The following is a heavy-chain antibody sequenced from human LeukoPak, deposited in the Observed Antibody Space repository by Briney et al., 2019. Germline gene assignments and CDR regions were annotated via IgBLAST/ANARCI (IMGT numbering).Heavy chain of an antibody. CDR3: ARVFCSGGDCYRYFDY. Sequence: ASVKVSCKASGYMFTSYDINWVRQATGQVLEWMGWMNPNSGNTGFGQKFQGRVTMTRDTSISTAYMELSSLRSEDTAVYYRARVFCSGGDCYRYFDYCGQGTLVTVSS. D-gene: IGHD2-21*02. CDR2: MNPNSGNT. J-gene: IGHJ4*02. CDR1: GYMFTSYD. V-gene: IGHV1-8*01.